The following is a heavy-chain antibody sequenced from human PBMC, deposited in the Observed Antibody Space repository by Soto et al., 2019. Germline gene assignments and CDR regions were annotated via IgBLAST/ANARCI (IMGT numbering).Heavy chain of an antibody. CDR2: ISYDGSNK. V-gene: IGHV3-30*03. D-gene: IGHD6-13*01. J-gene: IGHJ4*02. CDR1: GFTFSSYG. Sequence: PGGSLRLSCAASGFTFSSYGMHWVRQAPGKGLEWVAVISYDGSNKYYADSVKGRFTISRDNSKNTLYLQMNSLRAEDTAVYYCATGPRIAAADPLFDYWGQGTLVTVSS. CDR3: ATGPRIAAADPLFDY.